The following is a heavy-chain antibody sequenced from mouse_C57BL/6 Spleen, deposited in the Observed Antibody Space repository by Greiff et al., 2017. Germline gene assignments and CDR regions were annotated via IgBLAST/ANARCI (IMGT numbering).Heavy chain of an antibody. CDR1: GYTFTTYP. V-gene: IGHV1-47*01. J-gene: IGHJ2*01. CDR2: FHPYNDDT. Sequence: VKLMESGAELVKPGASVKLSCNASGYTFTTYPIEWMKQNHRKSLEWIGHFHPYNDDTKYNEKFQGKATLTVEKSSSTVYLELSRLTSDASAVYYCARRSTNYFDYWGQGTTLTVSS. CDR3: ARRSTNYFDY. D-gene: IGHD2-14*01.